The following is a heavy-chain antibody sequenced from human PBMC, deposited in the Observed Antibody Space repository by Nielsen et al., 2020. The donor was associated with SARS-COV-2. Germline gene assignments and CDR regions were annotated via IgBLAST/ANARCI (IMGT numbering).Heavy chain of an antibody. D-gene: IGHD4-17*01. CDR3: AREATVTTGYLDY. CDR2: IYHSGST. Sequence: SETLSLTCAVSGGSISIGYYSWSWIRQPPGKGLEWIGYIYHSGSTNYNPSLKSRVTISVDTSKNQFSLKLSSVTAADTAVYYCAREATVTTGYLDYWGQGTLVTVSS. J-gene: IGHJ4*02. V-gene: IGHV4-30-2*01. CDR1: GGSISIGYYS.